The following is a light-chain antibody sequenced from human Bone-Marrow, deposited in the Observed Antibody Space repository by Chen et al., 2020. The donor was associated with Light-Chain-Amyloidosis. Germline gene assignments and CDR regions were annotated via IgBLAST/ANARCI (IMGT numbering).Light chain of an antibody. CDR1: DLPTKY. CDR3: QSADSSGTYEVI. Sequence: YELTQPPSVSASPGQTARITCSGDDLPTKYAYWYQQKPGQAPVLVIPRDTGRPSGNSGRFPGASSGTTATVTISGVQAEDEADYHCQSADSSGTYEVIFGGGTKLTVL. CDR2: RDT. V-gene: IGLV3-25*03. J-gene: IGLJ2*01.